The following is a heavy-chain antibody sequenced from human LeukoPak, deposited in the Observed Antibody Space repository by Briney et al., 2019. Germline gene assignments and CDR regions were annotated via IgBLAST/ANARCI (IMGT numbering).Heavy chain of an antibody. CDR2: ISGSGGST. Sequence: GGSLRLSCAASGFIFSNYAMSWVRQAPGKGLEWVSAISGSGGSTYYADSVKGRFTISRDNSKNTLYLQMNSLRAEDTAVYYCAKDLLLSSTSGWGQGTLATVSS. V-gene: IGHV3-23*01. J-gene: IGHJ4*02. CDR1: GFIFSNYA. CDR3: AKDLLLSSTSG. D-gene: IGHD2-2*01.